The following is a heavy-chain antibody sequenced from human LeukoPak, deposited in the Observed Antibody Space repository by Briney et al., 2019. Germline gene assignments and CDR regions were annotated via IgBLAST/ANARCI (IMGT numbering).Heavy chain of an antibody. CDR2: IYYSGST. Sequence: SETLSLTCTVSGGSISSYYWSWIRQPPGKGLEWIGYIYYSGSTNYNPSLKSRVTISVDTSKNQFSLKLSSVTAADTAVYYCARHSQQYYYDSSGFRIDYWGQGTLVTVPS. CDR1: GGSISSYY. V-gene: IGHV4-59*08. J-gene: IGHJ4*02. CDR3: ARHSQQYYYDSSGFRIDY. D-gene: IGHD3-22*01.